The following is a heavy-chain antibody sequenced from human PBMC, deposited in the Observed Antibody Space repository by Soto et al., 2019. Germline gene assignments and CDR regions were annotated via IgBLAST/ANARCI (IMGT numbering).Heavy chain of an antibody. CDR3: ARLSGSFNNWFDP. V-gene: IGHV4-61*05. Sequence: PSETLSLTCTVSGGSISSSSYYWGWIRQPPGKGLEWIGYIYYSGSTNYNPSLKSRVSMSVDTSKNQFSLKLRSVTAADTAVYYCARLSGSFNNWFDPWGQGSLVTVSS. D-gene: IGHD1-26*01. CDR2: IYYSGST. CDR1: GGSISSSSYY. J-gene: IGHJ5*02.